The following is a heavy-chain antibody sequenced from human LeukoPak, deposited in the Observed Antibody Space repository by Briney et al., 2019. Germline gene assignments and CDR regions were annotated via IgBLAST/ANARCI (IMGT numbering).Heavy chain of an antibody. CDR1: GGSISSYY. Sequence: SETLSLTCTVSGGSISSYYWSWIRQPPGKGLEWIGYIYYSGSTNYNPSLKSRVTISVDTSKNQFSLKLSSVTAADTAVYYCARHRYGSGTYVVYNWFDPWGQGTLVTVSS. D-gene: IGHD3-10*01. J-gene: IGHJ5*02. CDR2: IYYSGST. V-gene: IGHV4-59*08. CDR3: ARHRYGSGTYVVYNWFDP.